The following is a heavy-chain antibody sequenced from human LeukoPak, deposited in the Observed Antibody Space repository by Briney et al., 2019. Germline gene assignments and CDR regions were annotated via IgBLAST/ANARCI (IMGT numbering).Heavy chain of an antibody. V-gene: IGHV3-30*02. CDR2: IWSDGSNK. D-gene: IGHD3-22*01. CDR3: VKDQRRFYYDSSGYYFDY. Sequence: PGGSLRLSCAASGFTFINYGMHWVRQAPGKGLEWVAVIWSDGSNKYYGDSVKGRFTISRDNSKNTLYLQMNSLRAEDTAMYYCVKDQRRFYYDSSGYYFDYWGQGSLVTVSS. J-gene: IGHJ4*02. CDR1: GFTFINYG.